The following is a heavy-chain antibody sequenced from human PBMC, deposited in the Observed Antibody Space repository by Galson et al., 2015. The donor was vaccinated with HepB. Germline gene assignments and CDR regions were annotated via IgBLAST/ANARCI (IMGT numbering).Heavy chain of an antibody. CDR2: ISYDGSNK. CDR3: ATLGYCSSTSCLIWGYYGMDV. V-gene: IGHV3-30-3*01. CDR1: GFTFSSYA. J-gene: IGHJ6*02. D-gene: IGHD2-2*01. Sequence: SLRLSCAASGFTFSSYAMHWVRQAPGKGLEWVAVISYDGSNKYYADSVKGRFTISRDNSKNTLYLQMNSLRAEDTAVYYCATLGYCSSTSCLIWGYYGMDVWGQGTTVTVSS.